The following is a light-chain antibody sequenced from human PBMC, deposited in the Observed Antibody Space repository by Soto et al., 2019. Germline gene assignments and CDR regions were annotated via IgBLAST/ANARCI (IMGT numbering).Light chain of an antibody. V-gene: IGKV1-6*01. CDR2: GAS. CDR1: QGIRTD. Sequence: AIHMTQSPSSLSASVGDTIILTFRSSQGIRTDLGWYQQEPGKAPVLLISGASALQSGVSSRFSGRGSGTEFTLTISSLQPDDFATYYWQQNYTTSTFGQGTKVDIK. J-gene: IGKJ1*01. CDR3: QQNYTTST.